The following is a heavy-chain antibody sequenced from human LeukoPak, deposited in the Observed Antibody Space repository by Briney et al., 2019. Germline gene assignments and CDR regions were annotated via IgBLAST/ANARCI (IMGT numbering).Heavy chain of an antibody. D-gene: IGHD2/OR15-2a*01. CDR1: GFTFGDYA. CDR3: TRETPLYDHRGDYFDY. Sequence: GGSLRLSCTASGFTFGDYAMSWFRQAPGKGLEWVGFIRSKAYGGTTEYAASVKGRFTISRDDSKSIAYLQMNSLKTEDTAVYYCTRETPLYDHRGDYFDYWGKGTLVTVSS. J-gene: IGHJ4*02. V-gene: IGHV3-49*03. CDR2: IRSKAYGGTT.